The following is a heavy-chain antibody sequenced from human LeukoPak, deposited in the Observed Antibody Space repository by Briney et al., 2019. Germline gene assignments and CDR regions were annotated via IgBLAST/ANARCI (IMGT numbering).Heavy chain of an antibody. Sequence: GGSLRLFCEASGFTFSSYWMHWVRQAPGEGLVWVSRISSDGSSTNYADSVKGRFTISRDNAKNTLYLQMNSLRAEDTAVYYCARNYYGSVDYWGQGTLVTVSS. CDR2: ISSDGSST. V-gene: IGHV3-74*01. CDR1: GFTFSSYW. J-gene: IGHJ4*02. D-gene: IGHD3-10*01. CDR3: ARNYYGSVDY.